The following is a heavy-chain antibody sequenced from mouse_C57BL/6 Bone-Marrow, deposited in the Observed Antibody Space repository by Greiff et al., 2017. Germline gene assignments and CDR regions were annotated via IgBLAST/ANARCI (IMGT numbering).Heavy chain of an antibody. CDR2: IDPSDSYT. J-gene: IGHJ3*01. Sequence: VQLQQPGAELVKPGASVKLSCKASGYTFTSYGMQWVKQRPGQGLEWIGEIDPSDSYTNYNQKFKGKATLTVDTSSSTAYMQLRSLTSEDSAVYYCAIDGSSCFGWFAYWGQGTLVTVSA. V-gene: IGHV1-50*01. D-gene: IGHD1-1*01. CDR1: GYTFTSYG. CDR3: AIDGSSCFGWFAY.